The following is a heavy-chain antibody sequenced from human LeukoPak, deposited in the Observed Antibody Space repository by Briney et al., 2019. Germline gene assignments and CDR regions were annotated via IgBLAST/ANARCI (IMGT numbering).Heavy chain of an antibody. CDR3: ARVLLSRAFDI. J-gene: IGHJ3*02. D-gene: IGHD1-26*01. CDR1: GGSINSGGYY. Sequence: SQTLSLTCTVSGGSINSGGYYWSWIRQHPGKGLEWIGYIYYSGSTYYNPSLKSRVTISVDTSKNQFSLKLSSVTAADTAVYYCARVLLSRAFDIWGQGTMVTVSS. V-gene: IGHV4-31*03. CDR2: IYYSGST.